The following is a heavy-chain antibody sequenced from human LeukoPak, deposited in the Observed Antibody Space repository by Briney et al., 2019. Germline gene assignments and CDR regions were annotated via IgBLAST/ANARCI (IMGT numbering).Heavy chain of an antibody. V-gene: IGHV3-72*01. CDR3: AKDRSCTGSSCNVGS. Sequence: PGGSLRLSCAASGFSFSDHYMDWVRQAPGKGLEWVGRIRNKANSYTTDYAASVSGRFTISRDDSKNSLYLQMNSLRAEDTAVYYCAKDRSCTGSSCNVGSWGQGTMVTVSS. D-gene: IGHD2-2*01. J-gene: IGHJ3*01. CDR2: IRNKANSYTT. CDR1: GFSFSDHY.